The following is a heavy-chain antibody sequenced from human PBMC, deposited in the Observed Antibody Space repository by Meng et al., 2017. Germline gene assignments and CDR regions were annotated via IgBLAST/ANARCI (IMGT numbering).Heavy chain of an antibody. V-gene: IGHV1-2*06. J-gene: IGHJ4*02. CDR3: ARAPLADSGWQDY. D-gene: IGHD6-19*01. Sequence: ASVKVSCKASGYTFTGYYMHWVRQAPGQGLEGMGRINPNSGGTNYAQKFQGRVTMTRDTSISTAYMELSRLRSDDTAVYYCARAPLADSGWQDYWGQGTLVTVSS. CDR1: GYTFTGYY. CDR2: INPNSGGT.